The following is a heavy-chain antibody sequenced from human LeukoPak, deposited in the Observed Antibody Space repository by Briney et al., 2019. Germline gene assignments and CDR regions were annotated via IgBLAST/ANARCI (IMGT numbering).Heavy chain of an antibody. V-gene: IGHV4-39*07. CDR2: IYYSGST. J-gene: IGHJ5*02. Sequence: PSETLSHTCTVSGDSISSSSYFWGWIRQPPGKGLEWIGSIYYSGSTYYNPSLKSRVTISVDTSKNQFSLKLSSVTAADTAVYYCARGVSARFDPWGQGTLVTVSS. CDR1: GDSISSSSYF. CDR3: ARGVSARFDP.